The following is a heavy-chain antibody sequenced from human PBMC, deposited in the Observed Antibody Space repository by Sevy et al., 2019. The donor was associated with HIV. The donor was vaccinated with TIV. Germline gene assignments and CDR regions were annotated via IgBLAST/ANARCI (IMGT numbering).Heavy chain of an antibody. J-gene: IGHJ6*02. CDR3: ARDLPSAVTNPFYYYGIDV. CDR2: ISYDGSKK. CDR1: GFTFSIYA. Sequence: GGSLRLSCAASGFTFSIYAIHWVRQAPGKGLEWVAVISYDGSKKYYVDSVKGRFTISRDNSKNTLYLQMNSLRPEDTAVYYCARDLPSAVTNPFYYYGIDVLGQGTTVTVSS. D-gene: IGHD4-17*01. V-gene: IGHV3-30*04.